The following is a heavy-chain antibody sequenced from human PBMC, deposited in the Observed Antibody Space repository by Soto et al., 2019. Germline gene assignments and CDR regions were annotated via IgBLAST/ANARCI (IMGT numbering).Heavy chain of an antibody. J-gene: IGHJ4*02. CDR3: ARGLIYDSSGYYFDY. V-gene: IGHV1-46*01. Sequence: QVQVVQSGAEVKKPGASVKVSCKASGYTFTSYYMHWVRQAPGQGLEWMGIINPSGGSTRYAQKFQGRVTMTRDTSTSTVYMELSSLRSDDTAVYYCARGLIYDSSGYYFDYWGQGTLVTVSS. D-gene: IGHD3-22*01. CDR2: INPSGGST. CDR1: GYTFTSYY.